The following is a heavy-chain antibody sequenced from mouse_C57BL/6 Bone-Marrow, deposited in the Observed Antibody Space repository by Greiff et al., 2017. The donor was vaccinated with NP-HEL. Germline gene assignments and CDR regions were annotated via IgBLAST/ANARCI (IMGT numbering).Heavy chain of an antibody. J-gene: IGHJ4*01. CDR3: ARDSFSDY. CDR1: GFTFSDFY. Sequence: EVQVVESGGGLVQSGRSLRLSCATSGFTFSDFYMEWVRQAPGKGLEWIAASRNKANDYTTEYSASVKGRFIVSRDTSQSILYLQMNALRAEDTAIYYCARDSFSDYWGQGTSVTVSS. V-gene: IGHV7-1*01. CDR2: SRNKANDYTT.